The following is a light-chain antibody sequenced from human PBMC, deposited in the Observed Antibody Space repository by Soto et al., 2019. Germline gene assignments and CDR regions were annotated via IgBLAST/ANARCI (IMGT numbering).Light chain of an antibody. CDR3: QQYGSLSWT. V-gene: IGKV3-20*01. CDR1: QSLSNNY. J-gene: IGKJ1*01. Sequence: EIVLTQSPGTLSFSPVERATLSCRASQSLSNNYLAWYQQKPGQAPRLLIYGASSRATGIPDRFSGSGSGTDFTLSISRLEPEDFAVYYCQQYGSLSWTFGQGTKVDIK. CDR2: GAS.